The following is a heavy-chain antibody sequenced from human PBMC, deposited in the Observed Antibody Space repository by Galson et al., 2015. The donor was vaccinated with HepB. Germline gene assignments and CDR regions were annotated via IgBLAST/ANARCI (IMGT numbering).Heavy chain of an antibody. CDR2: VSAYNGNT. CDR3: ARDSLYGDYDAFDI. CDR1: GYTFTSYG. Sequence: SVKVPCKASGYTFTSYGKSCVRQAPGQGLEWMGWVSAYNGNTNYAQKLQGRVTMTTDTSTSTAYMELRSLRSDDTAVYYCARDSLYGDYDAFDIWGQGTMVTVSS. J-gene: IGHJ3*02. V-gene: IGHV1-18*01. D-gene: IGHD4-17*01.